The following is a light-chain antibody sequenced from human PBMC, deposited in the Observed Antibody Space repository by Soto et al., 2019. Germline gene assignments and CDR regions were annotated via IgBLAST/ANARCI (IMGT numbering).Light chain of an antibody. CDR2: GAS. V-gene: IGKV3-15*01. J-gene: IGKJ1*01. CDR3: QQYNNSLWT. CDR1: QNISSN. Sequence: EIVMTQSPATLSVSPGERATLSCRASQNISSNLAWYQQKPGQAPRVLIDGASTRATGIPARFSGSGSGTEFTRTISSLQSEDFAVYYCQQYNNSLWTFGQGTKVEIK.